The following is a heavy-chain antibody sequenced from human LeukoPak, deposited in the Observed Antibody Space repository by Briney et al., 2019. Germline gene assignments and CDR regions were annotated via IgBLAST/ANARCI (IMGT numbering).Heavy chain of an antibody. Sequence: PSETLSLTCTVSGGSISSSSYYWGWIRQPPGKGLEWIGSIYYSGSTNYNPSLKSRVTISVDTSKNQFSLKLSSVTAADTAVYYCARVNGYSSNRHFDYWGQGTLVTVSS. CDR3: ARVNGYSSNRHFDY. V-gene: IGHV4-39*07. CDR1: GGSISSSSYY. J-gene: IGHJ4*02. CDR2: IYYSGST. D-gene: IGHD6-13*01.